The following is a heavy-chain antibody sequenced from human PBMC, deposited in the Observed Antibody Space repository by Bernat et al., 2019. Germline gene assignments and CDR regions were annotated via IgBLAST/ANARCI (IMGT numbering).Heavy chain of an antibody. Sequence: QVQLVESGGGLVKPGGSLRLSCVASGFTFSDYYMSWIRQAPGKGLEWVSYISSSSSYTNYADSVKGRFTISRDNAKNSLYLQMNSLRAEDTAVYYCSASIAVAGERGYFDYWGQGTLVTVSS. D-gene: IGHD6-19*01. V-gene: IGHV3-11*05. CDR2: ISSSSSYT. CDR3: SASIAVAGERGYFDY. J-gene: IGHJ4*02. CDR1: GFTFSDYY.